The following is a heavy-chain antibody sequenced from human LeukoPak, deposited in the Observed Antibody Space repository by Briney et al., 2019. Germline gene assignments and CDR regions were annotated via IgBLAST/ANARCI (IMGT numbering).Heavy chain of an antibody. CDR3: TTGTKYQLVVDY. D-gene: IGHD1-1*01. CDR1: GFTFSSYT. J-gene: IGHJ4*02. Sequence: KPGGSLRLSCAASGFTFSSYTMNWVRQAPGEGLEWVGRIKSKADGGTTDYAAPVKGRFTISRDDSKNTLYLQMNSLKTEDTAVYYCTTGTKYQLVVDYWGQGTLVTVSS. CDR2: IKSKADGGTT. V-gene: IGHV3-15*01.